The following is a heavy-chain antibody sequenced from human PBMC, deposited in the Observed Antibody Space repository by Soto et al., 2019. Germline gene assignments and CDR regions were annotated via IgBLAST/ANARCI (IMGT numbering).Heavy chain of an antibody. Sequence: GESLKISCKGSGYSFTSYWIGWVRQMPGKGLEWMGIIYPGDSDTRYSPSFQGQVTISADKSISTAYLQWSSLKASDTAMYYCARGGYCSSTSCYAHPGLWGNWFDPWGQGTLVTVSS. D-gene: IGHD2-2*03. CDR2: IYPGDSDT. J-gene: IGHJ5*02. CDR1: GYSFTSYW. CDR3: ARGGYCSSTSCYAHPGLWGNWFDP. V-gene: IGHV5-51*01.